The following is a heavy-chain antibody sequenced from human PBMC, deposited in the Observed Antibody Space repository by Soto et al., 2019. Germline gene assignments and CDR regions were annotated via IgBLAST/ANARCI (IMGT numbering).Heavy chain of an antibody. J-gene: IGHJ6*02. D-gene: IGHD4-17*01. CDR2: IYYSGST. V-gene: IGHV4-59*01. CDR3: ARATTVTTRDYYYGMDV. CDR1: GGSISSYY. Sequence: SETLSLTCTVSGGSISSYYWSWIRQPPGKGLEWIGYIYYSGSTNYNPSLKSRVTISVDTSKNQFSLKLSSVTAADTAVYYCARATTVTTRDYYYGMDVWGQGTTVTVS.